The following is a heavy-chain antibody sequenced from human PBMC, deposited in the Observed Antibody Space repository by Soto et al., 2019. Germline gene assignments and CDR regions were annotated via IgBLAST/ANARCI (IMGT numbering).Heavy chain of an antibody. CDR2: IYYSGST. D-gene: IGHD3-10*01. Sequence: SETLSLTCTVSGGSISSGGYYWSWIRQHPGKGLEWIGYIYYSGSTYYNPSLKSRVTISVDTSKNQFSLKLSSVTAADTAAYYCARDGTMVRGVLNINWFDPWGQGTLVTVSS. CDR3: ARDGTMVRGVLNINWFDP. CDR1: GGSISSGGYY. J-gene: IGHJ5*02. V-gene: IGHV4-31*03.